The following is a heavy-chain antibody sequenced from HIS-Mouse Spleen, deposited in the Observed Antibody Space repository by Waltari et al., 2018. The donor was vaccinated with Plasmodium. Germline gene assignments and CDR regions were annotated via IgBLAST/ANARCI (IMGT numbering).Heavy chain of an antibody. CDR2: INHSGST. J-gene: IGHJ4*02. Sequence: QVQLQQWGAGLLKPSETLSLTCAVYGGSFSGYSWSWIRQPPGKGLEWIGEINHSGSTNYNPSLKSRVTISVDTSKNQFSLKLSSVTAADTAVYYCARYPPQYYFDYWGQGTLVTVSS. CDR1: GGSFSGYS. V-gene: IGHV4-34*01. CDR3: ARYPPQYYFDY.